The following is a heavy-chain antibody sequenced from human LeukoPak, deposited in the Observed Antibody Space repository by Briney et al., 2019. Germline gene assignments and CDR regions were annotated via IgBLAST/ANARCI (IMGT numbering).Heavy chain of an antibody. CDR2: IIPIFGTA. CDR1: GGTFSSYA. Sequence: SVKVSCKASGGTFSSYAISWVRQAPGQGLEWMGGIIPIFGTANYAQKFQGRVTITADESTSTAYMELSSLRSEDTAVYYCARERDSVIEEYYGMDVWGQGTTVTVSS. CDR3: ARERDSVIEEYYGMDV. J-gene: IGHJ6*02. V-gene: IGHV1-69*13. D-gene: IGHD5/OR15-5a*01.